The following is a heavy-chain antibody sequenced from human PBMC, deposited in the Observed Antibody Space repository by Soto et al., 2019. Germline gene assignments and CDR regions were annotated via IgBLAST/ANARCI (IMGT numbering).Heavy chain of an antibody. CDR3: ATQEVEPPPYNFQQ. D-gene: IGHD1-1*01. V-gene: IGHV3-21*01. CDR2: VSGSGTSI. CDR1: GLTFRGYT. J-gene: IGHJ4*02. Sequence: GPLRLSCAFSGLTFRGYTMSSVLQAPGKGLEWVSSVSGSGTSIYYADSVKGRFTISRDNSKNSVYLQMDSLTAEDTAVYYCATQEVEPPPYNFQQWGQGPPVHVSS.